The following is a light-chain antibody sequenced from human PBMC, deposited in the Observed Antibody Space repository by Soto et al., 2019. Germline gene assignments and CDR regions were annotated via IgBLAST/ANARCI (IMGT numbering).Light chain of an antibody. CDR2: WAS. CDR3: QQYYSTPQT. Sequence: IVMTQSPDSLDVSMGEMATINCKSSQSVLFSSNNKNYLAWYQQNPGQLPKLLIYWASTGEAGVPDRFSGSGSGTDFTLTISSLQAEDVAVYYCQQYYSTPQTFGQGTKVEIK. CDR1: QSVLFSSNNKNY. V-gene: IGKV4-1*01. J-gene: IGKJ1*01.